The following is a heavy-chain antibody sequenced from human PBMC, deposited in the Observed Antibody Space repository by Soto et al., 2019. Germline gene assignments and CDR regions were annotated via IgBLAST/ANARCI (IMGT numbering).Heavy chain of an antibody. V-gene: IGHV1-3*05. Sequence: QVQNVQSGAEEKKPGASVKVSCKASGYIFTSYAMHWVRQAPGQRLEWMGWINAGNGNTKYSQKFQGRVTITRDTSASTAYMEPSSLRSEDTAVYYCARGTPVWFDPWGQGTLVTVSS. J-gene: IGHJ5*02. CDR2: INAGNGNT. D-gene: IGHD3-10*01. CDR3: ARGTPVWFDP. CDR1: GYIFTSYA.